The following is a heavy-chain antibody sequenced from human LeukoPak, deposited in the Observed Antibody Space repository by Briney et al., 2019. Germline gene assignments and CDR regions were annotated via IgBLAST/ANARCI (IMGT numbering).Heavy chain of an antibody. J-gene: IGHJ4*02. D-gene: IGHD3/OR15-3a*01. CDR1: GDSISSYY. CDR3: ARRRTGWQVFDF. Sequence: SQTLSLTCTVSGDSISSYYWSWIRQPPGKGLEWIGYIYHSGSTNYNPSLKSRVTISVDTSKKQFSLKLSSVTAADTAVYYCARRRTGWQVFDFWGQGTLVTVSS. V-gene: IGHV4-59*01. CDR2: IYHSGST.